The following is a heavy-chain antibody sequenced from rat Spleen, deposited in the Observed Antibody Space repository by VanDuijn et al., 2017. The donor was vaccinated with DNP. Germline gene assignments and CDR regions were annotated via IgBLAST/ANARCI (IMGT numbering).Heavy chain of an antibody. J-gene: IGHJ2*01. CDR2: INTDGGGT. CDR1: GFTFSSYW. CDR3: AKNYGDC. Sequence: EVQLVETGGGLVQPGRSLKLSCVASGFTFSSYWMYWIRQTPGKGLEWVASINTDGGGTYYPDSVKGRFTISRDNAKSTLYLQMESLRSEDTATYYCAKNYGDCWGQGVMVTVSS. V-gene: IGHV5-58*01.